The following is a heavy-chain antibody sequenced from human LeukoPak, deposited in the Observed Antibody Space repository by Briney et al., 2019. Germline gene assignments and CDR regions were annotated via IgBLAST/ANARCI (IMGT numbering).Heavy chain of an antibody. CDR1: GFNLDDYA. V-gene: IGHV3-43*02. J-gene: IGHJ3*02. CDR2: ISGDGGST. Sequence: GGSLRLSCAASGFNLDDYAMHWVRQAPGKGLEWVSLISGDGGSTYYANSVKGRLTISRDNSKNSLYVQMNSLRTEDTALYYCAKVLYYDFWSGYSGAFDIWGQGTMVIVSS. D-gene: IGHD3-3*01. CDR3: AKVLYYDFWSGYSGAFDI.